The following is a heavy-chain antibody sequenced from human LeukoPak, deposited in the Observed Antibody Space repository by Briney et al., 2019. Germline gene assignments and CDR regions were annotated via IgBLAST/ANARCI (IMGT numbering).Heavy chain of an antibody. V-gene: IGHV4-59*01. CDR2: IHYSGNT. CDR1: GGSISDYY. CDR3: ARDNYMGGWYWFDP. J-gene: IGHJ5*02. D-gene: IGHD6-19*01. Sequence: SETLSLTCIVSGGSISDYYWSWIRQAPGKGLEWIGHIHYSGNTNYNPSLKSRVTITLDTSMNQFSLKVNFVTAADTAVYFFARDNYMGGWYWFDPWGQGTLVTVSS.